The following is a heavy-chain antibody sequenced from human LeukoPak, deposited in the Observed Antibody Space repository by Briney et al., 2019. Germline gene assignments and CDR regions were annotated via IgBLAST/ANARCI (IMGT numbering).Heavy chain of an antibody. V-gene: IGHV3-11*01. CDR2: ISSSGSTI. CDR1: GFTFSDHY. CDR3: ARDPSSSSAYFDY. D-gene: IGHD6-6*01. Sequence: PGGSLRLSCAASGFTFSDHYMSWVRQAPGKGLEWVSYISSSGSTIYYADSVKGRFTISRDNAKNSLYLQMNSLRAEDTAVYYCARDPSSSSAYFDYWGQGALVTVSS. J-gene: IGHJ4*02.